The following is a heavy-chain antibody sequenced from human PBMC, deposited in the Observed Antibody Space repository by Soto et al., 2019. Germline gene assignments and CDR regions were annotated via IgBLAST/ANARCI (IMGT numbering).Heavy chain of an antibody. CDR1: GGSISSGDYY. J-gene: IGHJ4*02. CDR3: ARASAYTASDFDY. V-gene: IGHV4-30-4*01. Sequence: QMQLQESGPGLVKPSQTLSLTCTVSGGSISSGDYYWSWIRQPPGKGLEWIGYIYYSGNTHYNPSLKSRVTISVDTSNNQLSLKLSSVTAADTAVYYCARASAYTASDFDYWGQGTRVTVSS. D-gene: IGHD5-18*01. CDR2: IYYSGNT.